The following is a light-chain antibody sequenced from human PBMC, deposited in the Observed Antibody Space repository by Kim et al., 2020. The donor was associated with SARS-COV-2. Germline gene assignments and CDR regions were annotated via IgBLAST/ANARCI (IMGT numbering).Light chain of an antibody. CDR2: GKN. CDR1: ILRSYY. J-gene: IGLJ2*01. CDR3: NSRDSSANHLV. V-gene: IGLV3-19*01. Sequence: ALGQTVRITCQEDILRSYYASWYQQKPGQAPVLVIYGKNNRPSGIPDRFSGSSSGNTASLTITGAQAEDEADYYCNSRDSSANHLVFGGGTQLTVL.